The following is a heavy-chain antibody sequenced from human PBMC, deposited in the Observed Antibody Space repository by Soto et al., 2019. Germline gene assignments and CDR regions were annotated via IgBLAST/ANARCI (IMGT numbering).Heavy chain of an antibody. J-gene: IGHJ3*02. D-gene: IGHD2-15*01. V-gene: IGHV4-31*03. CDR2: IYYSGST. CDR3: ARGGIVVVVAARDAFDI. CDR1: GGSISSGGYY. Sequence: QVQLQESGPGLVKPSQTLSLTCTVSGGSISSGGYYWSWIRQHPGKGLEWIGYIYYSGSTYYNPSLKSRVTISVDTSKNQFSLNLSSVTAAETAVYSCARGGIVVVVAARDAFDIWGQGTMVTVSS.